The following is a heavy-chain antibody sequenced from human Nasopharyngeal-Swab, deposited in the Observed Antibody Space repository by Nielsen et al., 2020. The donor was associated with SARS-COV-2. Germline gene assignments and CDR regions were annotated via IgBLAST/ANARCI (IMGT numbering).Heavy chain of an antibody. D-gene: IGHD6-13*01. CDR2: IYYNGNT. V-gene: IGHV4-39*01. CDR1: GDPIAYSTFY. Sequence: ETLSLTCTVSGDPIAYSTFYWGWIRPPPGKGLEWIGNIYYNGNTYQNPSLKSRLTISVDKSKNQFSLQLSSVTAADTAVYYCVRSSSWYYFDYWAQGTQVTVSS. CDR3: VRSSSWYYFDY. J-gene: IGHJ4*02.